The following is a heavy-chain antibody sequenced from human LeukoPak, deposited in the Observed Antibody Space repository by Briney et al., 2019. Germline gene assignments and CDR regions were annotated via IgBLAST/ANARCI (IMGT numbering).Heavy chain of an antibody. V-gene: IGHV1-2*02. Sequence: GASVKVSCKAFGYTFAGYYMQWVRQAPGQGLEWMGWINPNNGGTHCAQKFQGRVTMTRDTSINTAYMELSSLTSDDTAVYYCASVRSGASYSDAFDYWGQGTLVTVSS. J-gene: IGHJ4*02. CDR2: INPNNGGT. CDR3: ASVRSGASYSDAFDY. D-gene: IGHD3-22*01. CDR1: GYTFAGYY.